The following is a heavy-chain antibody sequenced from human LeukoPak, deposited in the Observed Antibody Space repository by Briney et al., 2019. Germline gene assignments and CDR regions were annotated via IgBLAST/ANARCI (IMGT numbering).Heavy chain of an antibody. CDR2: IIPILGIA. CDR1: GGTFSSFA. D-gene: IGHD6-19*01. Sequence: GASVKVSFKASGGTFSSFAISWVRQAPGQGLEWMGRIIPILGIANYAQKFQGRVTITADKSTSTAYMELSSLRSEDTAVYYCARGGSSVAGSVAEYFQHWGQGTLVTVSS. V-gene: IGHV1-69*04. CDR3: ARGGSSVAGSVAEYFQH. J-gene: IGHJ1*01.